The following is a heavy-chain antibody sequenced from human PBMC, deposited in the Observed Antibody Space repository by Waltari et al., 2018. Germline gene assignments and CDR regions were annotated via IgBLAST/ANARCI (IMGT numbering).Heavy chain of an antibody. D-gene: IGHD1-1*01. Sequence: VQLLQSGAEAKKPGSSVTVSCKASGETFMKCSIRWVRLAPGQGLEWMGRVLPFIGSSNHIQKFQGRLTLTADKSTTTASMKLTRLRSDDTAMYYWARGRGDGWNVNVFDVWGQGTLVIVSS. CDR3: ARGRGDGWNVNVFDV. V-gene: IGHV1-69*08. J-gene: IGHJ3*01. CDR1: GETFMKCS. CDR2: VLPFIGSS.